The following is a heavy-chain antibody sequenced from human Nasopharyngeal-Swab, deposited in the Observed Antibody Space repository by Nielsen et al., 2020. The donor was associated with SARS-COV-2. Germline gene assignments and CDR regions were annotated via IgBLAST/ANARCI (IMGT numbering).Heavy chain of an antibody. V-gene: IGHV5-51*01. D-gene: IGHD6-13*01. Sequence: ESLKISCKGSGYSFTSYWIGWVRQMPGKGLEWMGIIYPGDSDTRYSPSFQGQVTISADKSISTAYLQWSSLKASDTAMYYCARLRSSSWYDPGDFQHWGQGTLVTVSS. CDR2: IYPGDSDT. CDR3: ARLRSSSWYDPGDFQH. J-gene: IGHJ1*01. CDR1: GYSFTSYW.